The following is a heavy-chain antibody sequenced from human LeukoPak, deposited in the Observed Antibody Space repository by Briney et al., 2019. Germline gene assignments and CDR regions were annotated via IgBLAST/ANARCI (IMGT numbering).Heavy chain of an antibody. CDR3: AKDRGSGYLDH. CDR1: GFTFSNYA. Sequence: GGSLRLSCAASGFTFSNYAMSWVRQAPGKGLEWVSYISSSGGIMKYADSVKGRFTISRDNAKNSLYLQMNSLRAEDTAVYYCAKDRGSGYLDHWGQGTLVTVSS. D-gene: IGHD6-19*01. CDR2: ISSSGGIM. J-gene: IGHJ4*02. V-gene: IGHV3-11*04.